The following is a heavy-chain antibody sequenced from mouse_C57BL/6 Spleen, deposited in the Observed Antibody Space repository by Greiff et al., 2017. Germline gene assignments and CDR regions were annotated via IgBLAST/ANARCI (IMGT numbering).Heavy chain of an antibody. D-gene: IGHD3-1*01. V-gene: IGHV1-19*01. CDR3: AKEGLLFAY. CDR1: GYTFTDYY. Sequence: EVKLMESGPVLVKPGASVKMSCKASGYTFTDYYMNWVKQSHGKSLEWIGVINPYNGGTSYNQKFKGKATLTVDKSSSTAYMELNSLTSEDSAVYYCAKEGLLFAYWGQGTLVTVSA. J-gene: IGHJ3*01. CDR2: INPYNGGT.